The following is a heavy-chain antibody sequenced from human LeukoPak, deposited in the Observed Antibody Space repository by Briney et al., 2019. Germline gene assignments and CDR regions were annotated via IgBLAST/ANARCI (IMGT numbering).Heavy chain of an antibody. J-gene: IGHJ4*02. V-gene: IGHV1-2*02. CDR2: INPNSGGT. D-gene: IGHD3-22*01. CDR1: GYTFTSYD. CDR3: ARDRQVDYDSSGYYHDY. Sequence: ASVKVSCKASGYTFTSYDINWVRQATGQGLEWMGWINPNSGGTNYAQKFQGRVTMTRDTSISTAYMELSRLRSDDTAVYYCARDRQVDYDSSGYYHDYWGQGTLVTVSS.